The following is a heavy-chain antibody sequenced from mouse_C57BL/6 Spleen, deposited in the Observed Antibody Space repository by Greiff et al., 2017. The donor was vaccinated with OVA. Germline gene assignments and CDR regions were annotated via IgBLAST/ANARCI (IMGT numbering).Heavy chain of an antibody. CDR2: IDPETGGT. CDR3: TTLITTVNFDV. V-gene: IGHV1-15*01. D-gene: IGHD1-1*01. CDR1: GYTFTDYE. Sequence: QVQLQQSGAELVRPGASVTLSCKASGYTFTDYEMHWVKQTPVHGLEWIGAIDPETGGTAYNQKFKGKAILTADKSSSTAYMELRSLTSEDSAVYYCTTLITTVNFDVWGTGTTVTVSS. J-gene: IGHJ1*03.